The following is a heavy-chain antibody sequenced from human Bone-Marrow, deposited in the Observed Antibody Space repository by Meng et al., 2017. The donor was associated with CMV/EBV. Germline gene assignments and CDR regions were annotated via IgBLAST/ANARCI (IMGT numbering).Heavy chain of an antibody. CDR1: GFTLSNYL. CDR3: ARGNHKTTATTVGGSSYYYCMDV. CDR2: IKEDGSEK. D-gene: IGHD4-17*01. J-gene: IGHJ6*02. V-gene: IGHV3-7*04. Sequence: GESLKISCAPSGFTLSNYLMTWVRQAPGKGLEWVANIKEDGSEKYYVDSVKSRFTIYRDNAKNSLYLQMNSQRAEDTAVYYCARGNHKTTATTVGGSSYYYCMDVWGQGTTVTVSS.